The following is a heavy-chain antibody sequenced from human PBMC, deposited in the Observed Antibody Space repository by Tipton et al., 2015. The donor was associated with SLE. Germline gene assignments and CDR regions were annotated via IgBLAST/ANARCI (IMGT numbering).Heavy chain of an antibody. D-gene: IGHD2-21*02. CDR2: IYYNGRT. J-gene: IGHJ3*02. V-gene: IGHV4-59*01. CDR1: GFSFDDYG. Sequence: LRLSCVVSGFSFDDYGMHWVRQAPGKGLEWIGYIYYNGRTNYNPSLKSRVTISVDTSNNQFSLNLNSVTAADTAMYYCARDWRTAEAFNAFDIWGQGTMVTVSS. CDR3: ARDWRTAEAFNAFDI.